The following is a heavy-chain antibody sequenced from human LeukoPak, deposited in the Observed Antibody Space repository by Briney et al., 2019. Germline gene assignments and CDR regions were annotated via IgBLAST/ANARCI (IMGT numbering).Heavy chain of an antibody. CDR3: ARSGGATVFFYYFDY. Sequence: PGGSLRLSCAASGFTFSSYSMNWVRQAPGKGLEWVSSISSSSSYIYYADSVKGRFTISRDNAKNSLYLQMNSLRAEDTAVYYCARSGGATVFFYYFDYWGQGTLVTVSS. J-gene: IGHJ4*02. CDR2: ISSSSSYI. D-gene: IGHD4-17*01. CDR1: GFTFSSYS. V-gene: IGHV3-21*01.